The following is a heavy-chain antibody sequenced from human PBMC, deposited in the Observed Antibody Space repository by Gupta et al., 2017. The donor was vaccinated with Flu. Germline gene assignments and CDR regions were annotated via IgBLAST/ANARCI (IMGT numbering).Heavy chain of an antibody. CDR3: TTDGGIAVRPMFDY. V-gene: IGHV3-15*01. CDR2: IKSKTDGGTI. J-gene: IGHJ4*02. D-gene: IGHD6-6*01. Sequence: PGKGREWVGRIKSKTDGGTIDYAAPVKGRFTISRDDSKNTLYLQMNSLKTEDTAVYYCTTDGGIAVRPMFDYWGQGALVTVSS.